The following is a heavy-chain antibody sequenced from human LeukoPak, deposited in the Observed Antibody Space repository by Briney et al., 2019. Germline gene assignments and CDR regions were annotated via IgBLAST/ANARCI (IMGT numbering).Heavy chain of an antibody. J-gene: IGHJ4*02. V-gene: IGHV4-39*01. CDR1: GGSITSSSYY. CDR2: IYYSGST. Sequence: KPSETLSLTCTVSGGSITSSSYYWGWIRQPPGKGLEWIGTIYYSGSTYYNPSLKSRVTISVDTSKNQFSLKLSSVTAADTAVYYCARLDMATIVFDYWGQGTLVTVSS. CDR3: ARLDMATIVFDY. D-gene: IGHD5-24*01.